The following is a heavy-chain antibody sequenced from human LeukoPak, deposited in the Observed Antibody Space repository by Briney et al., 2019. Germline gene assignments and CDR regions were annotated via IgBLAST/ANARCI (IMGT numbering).Heavy chain of an antibody. J-gene: IGHJ4*02. CDR2: IIGGGGRT. CDR3: GKPGGGG. V-gene: IGHV3-23*01. CDR1: GFTFSSYS. Sequence: GGSLRLSCAASGFTFSSYSMSWVRQAPGKGLEWVSNIIGGGGRTYYPDPVKGRFTISRDNSKNMVYLQMNGLRAEDTAVYYWGKPGGGGWGQGTLVTVSS. D-gene: IGHD3-10*01.